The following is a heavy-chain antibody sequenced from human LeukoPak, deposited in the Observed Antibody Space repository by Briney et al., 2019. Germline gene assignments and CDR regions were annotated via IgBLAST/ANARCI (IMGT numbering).Heavy chain of an antibody. CDR2: IKQDGSEK. J-gene: IGHJ4*02. CDR1: GFTFSSYW. Sequence: GGSLRLSCAASGFTFSSYWMSWFRQAPGKGLEWVANIKQDGSEKYYVDSVKGRFTISRDNAKNSLYLQMNSLRAEDTAVYYCARVRGGVWGSYRYDYWGQGTLVTVSS. V-gene: IGHV3-7*01. CDR3: ARVRGGVWGSYRYDY. D-gene: IGHD3-16*02.